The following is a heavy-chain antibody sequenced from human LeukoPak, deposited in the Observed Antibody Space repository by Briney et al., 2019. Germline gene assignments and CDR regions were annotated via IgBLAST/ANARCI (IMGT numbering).Heavy chain of an antibody. CDR1: GGTFSSYA. D-gene: IGHD3-3*01. V-gene: IGHV1-69*05. Sequence: SVKVSCKASGGTFSSYAISWVRQAPGQGLEWMGGIIPIFGTANYAQKFQGRVTITTDESTSTAYMELSSLRSEDTAVYYCARGGGVIFGVVTNWFDPWGQGTLVTVSS. CDR2: IIPIFGTA. J-gene: IGHJ5*02. CDR3: ARGGGVIFGVVTNWFDP.